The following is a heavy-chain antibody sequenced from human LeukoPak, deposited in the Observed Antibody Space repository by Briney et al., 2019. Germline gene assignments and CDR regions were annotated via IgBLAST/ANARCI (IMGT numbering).Heavy chain of an antibody. CDR2: IYYSGST. V-gene: IGHV4-30-4*01. Sequence: SETLSLTCTVSGGSISSGDYYWSWIRQPPGKGLEWIGYIYYSGSTYYNPSLKSRVTISVDTSKNQFSLKLSSVTAADTAVYYCARALAYCGGDCYLPADAFDIWGQGTMVTVSS. D-gene: IGHD2-21*02. CDR1: GGSISSGDYY. CDR3: ARALAYCGGDCYLPADAFDI. J-gene: IGHJ3*02.